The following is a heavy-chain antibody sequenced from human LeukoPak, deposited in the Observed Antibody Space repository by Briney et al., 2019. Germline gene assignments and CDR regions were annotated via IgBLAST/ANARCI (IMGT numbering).Heavy chain of an antibody. Sequence: PSETLSLTCTVSGGSISSSSYYWGWIRQPPGKGLEWIGRIYTSGSTNYNPSLKSRVTMSVDTSKNQFSLKLSSVTAADTAVYYCARDGLDYGAPWVGNYYYMDVWGKGTTVTISS. J-gene: IGHJ6*03. CDR3: ARDGLDYGAPWVGNYYYMDV. D-gene: IGHD4-17*01. CDR2: IYTSGST. V-gene: IGHV4-39*07. CDR1: GGSISSSSYY.